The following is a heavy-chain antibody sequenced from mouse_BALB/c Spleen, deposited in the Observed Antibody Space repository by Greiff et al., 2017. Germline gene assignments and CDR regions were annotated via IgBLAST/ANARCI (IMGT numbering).Heavy chain of an antibody. Sequence: VQLQQPGAELVKPGASVKMSCKASGYTFTSYWMHWVKQRPGQGLEWIGTIDPSDSYTSYNQKFKGKATLTVDTSSSTAYMQLSSLTSEDSAVYYCTSWFAYWGQGTLVTVSA. V-gene: IGHV1S127*01. CDR2: IDPSDSYT. CDR3: TSWFAY. CDR1: GYTFTSYW. J-gene: IGHJ3*01.